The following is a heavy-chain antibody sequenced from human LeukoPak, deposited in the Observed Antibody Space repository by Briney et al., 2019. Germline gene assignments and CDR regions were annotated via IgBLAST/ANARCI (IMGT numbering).Heavy chain of an antibody. CDR2: ITGNHGAT. V-gene: IGHV3-23*01. Sequence: PGGSLRLSCAASGFTFSSFAMTWVRQAPGKGLEWVSSITGNHGATYNIDSVKGRFTISRDNSQNTLYLQRNSLRAEDTAVYYCTKDPNGDYVGAFDPWGQGTLITASS. CDR3: TKDPNGDYVGAFDP. D-gene: IGHD4-17*01. J-gene: IGHJ5*02. CDR1: GFTFSSFA.